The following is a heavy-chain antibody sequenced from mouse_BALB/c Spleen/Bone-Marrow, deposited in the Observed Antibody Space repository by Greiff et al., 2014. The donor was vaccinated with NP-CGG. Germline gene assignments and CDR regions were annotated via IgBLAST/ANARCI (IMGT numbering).Heavy chain of an antibody. J-gene: IGHJ2*01. CDR2: VNPRSGXX. CDR3: ARPKGFALXX. V-gene: IGHV1-4*01. Sequence: VQLQESGAELASPGASVKMSCKASGYTFTDYTIQWVKQRPGQGLEWIGYVNPRSGXXXXXQKXXXXXXXTADKSSSTAFMQLSSLTSEDSAVYYCARPKGFALXXWGQGTALTVSS. CDR1: GYTFTDYT.